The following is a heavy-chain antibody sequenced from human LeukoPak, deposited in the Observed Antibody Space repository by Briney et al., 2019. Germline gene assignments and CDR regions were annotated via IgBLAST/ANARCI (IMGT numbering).Heavy chain of an antibody. CDR3: ASPGPTYSDFWSGYYTGIGYYSYGMDV. J-gene: IGHJ6*02. V-gene: IGHV1-69*13. Sequence: SVKVSCKASGGTFSSYAISWVRQSPGQGLEWMGGIIPIFGTANDAQKLRGRVTITADESTSTAYMELSSLRSEDTAVYYCASPGPTYSDFWSGYYTGIGYYSYGMDVWGQGTTVTVSS. D-gene: IGHD3-3*01. CDR1: GGTFSSYA. CDR2: IIPIFGTA.